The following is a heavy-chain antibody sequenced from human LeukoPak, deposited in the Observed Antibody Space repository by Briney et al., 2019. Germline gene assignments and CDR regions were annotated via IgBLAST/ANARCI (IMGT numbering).Heavy chain of an antibody. J-gene: IGHJ3*02. CDR2: INPNSGGT. V-gene: IGHV1-2*02. CDR1: GYTFTGYY. Sequence: ASVNVSCKASGYTFTGYYMHWVRQAPGQGLEWMGWINPNSGGTNYAQKFQGRVTMARDTSISTAYMELSRLRSDDTAVYYCARGNREMATGNDIWGQGTMVTVSS. CDR3: ARGNREMATGNDI. D-gene: IGHD5-24*01.